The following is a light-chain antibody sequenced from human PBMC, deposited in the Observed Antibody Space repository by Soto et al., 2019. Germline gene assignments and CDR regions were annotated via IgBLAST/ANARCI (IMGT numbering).Light chain of an antibody. CDR3: QQYGTPLFT. CDR1: QSVTNNF. V-gene: IGKV3-20*01. Sequence: FVLTQSPGTLSLSPGERATLSCGASQSVTNNFLAWYQQKPGQAPRLLIYGASRRATGVPDRFSGSGSGTDFTLTISRLEPADFAVYYCQQYGTPLFTFAPGTKVDIK. CDR2: GAS. J-gene: IGKJ3*01.